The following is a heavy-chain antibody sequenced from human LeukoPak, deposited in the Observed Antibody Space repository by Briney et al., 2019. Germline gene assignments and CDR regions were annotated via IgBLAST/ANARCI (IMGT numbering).Heavy chain of an antibody. CDR3: ASDTYYYGSGTYYFNY. CDR2: THTSGRT. D-gene: IGHD3-10*01. CDR1: GGSISSYY. Sequence: SETLSLTCTVSGGSISSYYWTWIRQPAGKGLEWIGRTHTSGRTNYNPSLKSRVTMSVDTTKNQFPLKLTSVTAADTAVYYCASDTYYYGSGTYYFNYWGQGTLVTVSP. J-gene: IGHJ4*02. V-gene: IGHV4-4*07.